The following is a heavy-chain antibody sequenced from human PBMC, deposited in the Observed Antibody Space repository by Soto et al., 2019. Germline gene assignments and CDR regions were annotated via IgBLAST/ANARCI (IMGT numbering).Heavy chain of an antibody. CDR3: AKDQGSSWYEIDY. CDR2: NYSGGST. V-gene: IGHV3-66*01. D-gene: IGHD6-13*01. J-gene: IGHJ4*02. Sequence: GGSLRLSCAASGFTVSSNYMSWVRQAPGKGLEWVSVNYSGGSTYYADSEKGRFTISRDNSENTLYLQMNSRRAEDTAVYYCAKDQGSSWYEIDYWGQGTLVTVSS. CDR1: GFTVSSNY.